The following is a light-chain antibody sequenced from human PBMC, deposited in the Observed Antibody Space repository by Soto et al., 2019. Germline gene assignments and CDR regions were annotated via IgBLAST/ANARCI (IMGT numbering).Light chain of an antibody. CDR2: YDG. CDR3: QVWDSGSDVI. V-gene: IGLV3-21*04. CDR1: NIGSKS. J-gene: IGLJ2*01. Sequence: SYELSQPPSVSVAPGKTARFTCAGSNIGSKSVHWYQQKPGQAPVLVIYYDGDRPSGIPERFSGSTSGNTATLTVSRVEAGDEADYYCQVWDSGSDVIFGGGTKLTVL.